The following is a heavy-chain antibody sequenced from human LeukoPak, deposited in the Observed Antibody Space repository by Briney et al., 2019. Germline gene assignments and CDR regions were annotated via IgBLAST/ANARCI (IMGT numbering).Heavy chain of an antibody. Sequence: PSETLSLTCAVYGGSFSGYYWSWIRQPPGKGLEWIGEINHSGRTNYNPSLKSRVTISVDTSNNQFSLILTSVTAADTAVYYCARYRGLGYSSDWPSGFDPWGQGTLVTVSS. CDR1: GGSFSGYY. CDR2: INHSGRT. V-gene: IGHV4-34*01. D-gene: IGHD6-19*01. CDR3: ARYRGLGYSSDWPSGFDP. J-gene: IGHJ5*02.